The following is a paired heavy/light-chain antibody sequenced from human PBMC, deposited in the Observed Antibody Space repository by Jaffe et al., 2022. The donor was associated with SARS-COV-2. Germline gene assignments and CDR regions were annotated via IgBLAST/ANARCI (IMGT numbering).Heavy chain of an antibody. CDR2: ISGSGGST. D-gene: IGHD1-1*01. J-gene: IGHJ6*02. V-gene: IGHV3-23*01. CDR3: ANGPKDTTAYYYYYYGMDV. CDR1: GFTFSSYA. Sequence: EVQLLESGGGLVQPGGSLRLSCAASGFTFSSYAMSWVRQAPGKGLEWVSAISGSGGSTYYADSVKGRFTISRDNSKNTLYLQMNSLRAEDTAVYYCANGPKDTTAYYYYYYGMDVWGQGTTVTVSS.
Light chain of an antibody. V-gene: IGLV7-46*01. J-gene: IGLJ2*01. CDR1: TGAVTSGHY. CDR2: DTS. Sequence: QAVVTQEPSLTVSPGGTVTLTCGSSTGAVTSGHYPYWFQQKPGQAPRTLIYDTSNKHSWTPARFSGSLLGGKAALTLSGAQPEDEAEYYCLLSYSGLVVFGGGTKLTVL. CDR3: LLSYSGLVV.